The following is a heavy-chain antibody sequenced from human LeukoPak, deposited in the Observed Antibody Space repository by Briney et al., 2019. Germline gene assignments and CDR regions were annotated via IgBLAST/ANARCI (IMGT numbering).Heavy chain of an antibody. CDR2: IWYGGSNK. J-gene: IGHJ4*02. D-gene: IGHD6-6*01. CDR1: GFTFSSYG. Sequence: GRSLRLSCAASGFTFSSYGMHWVRQAPGKGLEWVAVIWYGGSNKYYADSVKGRFTISRDNSKNTLYLQMNSLRAEDTAVYYCAKDSGSSSSGYFDYWGQGTLVTVSS. CDR3: AKDSGSSSSGYFDY. V-gene: IGHV3-30*18.